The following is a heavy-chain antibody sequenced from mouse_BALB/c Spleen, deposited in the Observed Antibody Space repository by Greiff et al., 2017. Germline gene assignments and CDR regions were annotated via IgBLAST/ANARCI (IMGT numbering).Heavy chain of an antibody. CDR1: GYSFTDYI. V-gene: IGHV1S135*01. Sequence: VQLKQTGPELVKPGASVKISCKASGYSFTDYIMLWVKQSHGKSLEWIGNINPYYGGTSYNQKFKGKATLTVDKSSSTAYMQLKSLTSEDSAVYYCARSGLGRDYFDYWGQGTTLTVSS. J-gene: IGHJ2*01. CDR3: ARSGLGRDYFDY. CDR2: INPYYGGT. D-gene: IGHD4-1*01.